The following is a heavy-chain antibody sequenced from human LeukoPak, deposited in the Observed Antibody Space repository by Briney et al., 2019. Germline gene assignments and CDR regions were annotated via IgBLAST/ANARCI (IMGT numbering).Heavy chain of an antibody. CDR2: IYYSGST. CDR1: GGSISSSSYY. CDR3: ARLNEDTAMGFDY. J-gene: IGHJ4*02. D-gene: IGHD5-18*01. V-gene: IGHV4-39*01. Sequence: PSETLFLTCTVSGGSISSSSYYWGWIRQPPGKGLEWIGSIYYSGSTYYNPSLKSRVTISVDTSKNQFSLKLSSVTAADTAVYYCARLNEDTAMGFDYWGQGTLVTVSS.